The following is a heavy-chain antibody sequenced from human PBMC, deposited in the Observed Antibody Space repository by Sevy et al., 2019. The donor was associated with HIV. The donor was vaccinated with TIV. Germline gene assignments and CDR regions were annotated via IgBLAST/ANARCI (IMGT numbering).Heavy chain of an antibody. CDR2: IIPLFGTT. CDR3: ASEVGGSVRLERLTSYYGVDV. D-gene: IGHD1-1*01. J-gene: IGHJ6*02. CDR1: GGPFNTYA. V-gene: IGHV1-69*13. Sequence: GASVKVSCKASGGPFNTYAITWIRQAPGQGLEWMGGIIPLFGTTNYAQKFQGRVTITADESRTTAYLEVSSLRSEDTAVYYCASEVGGSVRLERLTSYYGVDVWGQGTTVTVSS.